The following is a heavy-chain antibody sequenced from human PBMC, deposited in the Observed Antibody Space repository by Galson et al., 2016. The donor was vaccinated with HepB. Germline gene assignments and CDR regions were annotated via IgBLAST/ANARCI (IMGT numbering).Heavy chain of an antibody. CDR2: TYYRSKWYN. CDR1: GDSVSSNTAA. J-gene: IGHJ3*02. V-gene: IGHV6-1*01. D-gene: IGHD1-7*01. CDR3: VSGETGTARIRSFDS. Sequence: CAISGDSVSSNTAAWNWIRQSPSRGLEWLGRTYYRSKWYNDYAVSVKSRITINPDTSKNQFSLQLNSVTPEDTAVYYCVSGETGTARIRSFDSWGQGTMVTVSS.